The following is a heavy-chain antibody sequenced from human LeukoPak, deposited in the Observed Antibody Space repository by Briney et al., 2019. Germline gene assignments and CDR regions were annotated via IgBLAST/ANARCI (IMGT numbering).Heavy chain of an antibody. CDR1: GITFSNYW. D-gene: IGHD3-22*01. J-gene: IGHJ4*02. CDR3: ARDIDGYYYDSSGYYLWFDN. CDR2: IKQDGSEK. Sequence: PGGSLRLSCAASGITFSNYWMSWVRQAPGKGLEWVANIKQDGSEKYYVDSVKGRSTISRDNAKNSLHLQMSSLRAEDTAVYYCARDIDGYYYDSSGYYLWFDNWGQGTLVTVSS. V-gene: IGHV3-7*01.